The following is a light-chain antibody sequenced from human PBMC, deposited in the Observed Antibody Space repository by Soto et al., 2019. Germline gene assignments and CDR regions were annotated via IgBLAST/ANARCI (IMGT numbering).Light chain of an antibody. CDR2: TAS. Sequence: IQMNQSPSTLSGSVGDSLSITCRASQTISSWLAWYQHKPGKAPKLLIYTASTLKSGVPSRFSGSGSGTECTLTISSLQPDDFATYYCQHYNSYSEAFGQGTKVDIK. CDR1: QTISSW. V-gene: IGKV1-5*03. J-gene: IGKJ1*01. CDR3: QHYNSYSEA.